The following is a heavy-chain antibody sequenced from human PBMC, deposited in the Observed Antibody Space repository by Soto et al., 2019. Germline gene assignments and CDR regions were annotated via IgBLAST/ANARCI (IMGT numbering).Heavy chain of an antibody. V-gene: IGHV1-18*01. CDR1: GYTFTSYG. J-gene: IGHJ5*02. CDR2: ISAYNGNT. Sequence: EASVKVSCKAPGYTFTSYGISWVRQAPGQGLEWMGWISAYNGNTNYAQKLQGRVTMTTDTSTSTAYMELRSLRSDDTAVYYCARYKVVAATEWFDPWGQGTLVTSPQ. D-gene: IGHD2-15*01. CDR3: ARYKVVAATEWFDP.